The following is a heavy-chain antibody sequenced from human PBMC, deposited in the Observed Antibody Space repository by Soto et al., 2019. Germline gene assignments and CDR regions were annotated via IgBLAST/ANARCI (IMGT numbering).Heavy chain of an antibody. D-gene: IGHD3-10*01. CDR2: IYWNDDK. Sequence: QITLKESGPTLVKPTQTLTLTCTFSGFSLSTSGVGVGWIRQPPGKALEWLALIYWNDDKRYSPSLKSRLTITKDTSKNQVVLTMTNMDPVDTATYYCAHRTHVLLWFGEFGPWGQGTLVTVSS. J-gene: IGHJ5*02. CDR3: AHRTHVLLWFGEFGP. V-gene: IGHV2-5*01. CDR1: GFSLSTSGVG.